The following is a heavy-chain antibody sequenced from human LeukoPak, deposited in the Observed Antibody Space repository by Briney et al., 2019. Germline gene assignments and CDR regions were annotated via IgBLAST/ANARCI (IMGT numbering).Heavy chain of an antibody. D-gene: IGHD3-22*01. Sequence: GGSLRLSCAASGFTFGSYAMHWVRQAPGKGLEWVANIKQDGSEKYYVDSVKGRFTISRDNAKNSLYLQMNSLRAEDTAVYYCTPTGGNYYDSSGYYGYWGQGTLVTVSS. J-gene: IGHJ4*02. CDR2: IKQDGSEK. CDR3: TPTGGNYYDSSGYYGY. CDR1: GFTFGSYA. V-gene: IGHV3-7*01.